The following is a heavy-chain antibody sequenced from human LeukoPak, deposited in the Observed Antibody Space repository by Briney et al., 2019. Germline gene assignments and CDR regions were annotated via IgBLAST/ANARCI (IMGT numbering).Heavy chain of an antibody. V-gene: IGHV3-74*03. Sequence: PGGSLRLSCAASGFTFSNYWMHWVRQAPGKGLVWVSRISTDGSSTTYADSVKGRFTISRDNAKNTLYLEMNSLRAEDTGVYYCARGSIVAANFDIWGQGTLVTVSS. D-gene: IGHD1-26*01. CDR2: ISTDGSST. CDR3: ARGSIVAANFDI. J-gene: IGHJ4*02. CDR1: GFTFSNYW.